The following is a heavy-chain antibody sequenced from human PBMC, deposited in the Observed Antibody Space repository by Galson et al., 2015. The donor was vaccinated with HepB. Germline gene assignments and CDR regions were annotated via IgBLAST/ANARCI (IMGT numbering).Heavy chain of an antibody. CDR1: GYTFTSYG. D-gene: IGHD1-26*01. CDR2: ISAYNGNT. Sequence: SVKVSCKASGYTFTSYGISWMRQAPGQGLEWMGWISAYNGNTNYAQKLQGRVTMTTDTSTSTAYMELRSLRSDDTAVYYCASTPESGSSYYYGMDVWGQGTTVTVSS. V-gene: IGHV1-18*04. J-gene: IGHJ6*02. CDR3: ASTPESGSSYYYGMDV.